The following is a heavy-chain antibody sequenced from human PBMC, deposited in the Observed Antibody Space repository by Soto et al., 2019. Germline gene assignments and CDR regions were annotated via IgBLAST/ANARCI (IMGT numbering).Heavy chain of an antibody. CDR3: ARERREIYSSGCLDY. D-gene: IGHD6-19*01. V-gene: IGHV4-61*01. Sequence: SETLSLTCTVSGGSVSSGSYYWSWIRQPPGKGLEWIGYIYYSGSTNYNPSLKTRVTISVDTSKNQFSLKLSAVTAAATAVYYCARERREIYSSGCLDYWGQGTLVTVSS. CDR1: GGSVSSGSYY. J-gene: IGHJ4*02. CDR2: IYYSGST.